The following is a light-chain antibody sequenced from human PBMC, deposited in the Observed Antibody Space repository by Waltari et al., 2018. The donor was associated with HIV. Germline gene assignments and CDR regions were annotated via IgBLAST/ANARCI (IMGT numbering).Light chain of an antibody. J-gene: IGKJ4*01. CDR2: WAS. V-gene: IGKV4-1*01. CDR3: QQYYNDPLT. Sequence: DIVVNPSPESLAVAPGERGPLHFQSSQSVFHSSDNRNNLAWYQLKPGQPPKLLIYWASIRESGVPDRFSGSGSGTDFSLTISRLQAEDVAVYYCQQYYNDPLTFGGGTKVEIK. CDR1: QSVFHSSDNRNN.